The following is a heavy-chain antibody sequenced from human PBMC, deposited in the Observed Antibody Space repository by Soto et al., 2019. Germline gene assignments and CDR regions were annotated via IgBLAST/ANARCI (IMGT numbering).Heavy chain of an antibody. V-gene: IGHV4-34*01. CDR2: INHSGST. Sequence: SETLSLTCAVYGGSFSGYYRSWIRQPPGKGLEWIGEINHSGSTNYNPSLKSRVTISVDTSKNQFSPKLSSVTAADTAVYYCARGRVGYYYYYYGMDVWGQGTTVTVSS. CDR3: ARGRVGYYYYYYGMDV. J-gene: IGHJ6*02. D-gene: IGHD1-26*01. CDR1: GGSFSGYY.